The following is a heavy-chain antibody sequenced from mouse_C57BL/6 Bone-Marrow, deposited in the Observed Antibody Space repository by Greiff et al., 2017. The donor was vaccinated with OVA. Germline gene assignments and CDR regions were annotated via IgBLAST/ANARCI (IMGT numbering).Heavy chain of an antibody. V-gene: IGHV1-74*01. D-gene: IGHD2-1*01. CDR3: AIYGNYPAWFAY. J-gene: IGHJ3*01. Sequence: VKLQQPGAELVKPGASVKVSCKASGYTFTSYWMHWVKQRPGQGLEWIGRIHPSDSDTNYNQKFKGKATLTVDKSSSTAYMQLSSLTSEDSAVYYCAIYGNYPAWFAYWGQGTLVTVSA. CDR2: IHPSDSDT. CDR1: GYTFTSYW.